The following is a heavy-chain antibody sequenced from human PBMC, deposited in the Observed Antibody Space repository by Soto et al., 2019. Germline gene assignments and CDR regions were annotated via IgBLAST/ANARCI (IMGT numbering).Heavy chain of an antibody. CDR1: GGPISSYY. CDR3: ARDFQYCSGGSCYNGFDP. J-gene: IGHJ5*02. Sequence: QVQLQESGPGLVKPSETLSLTCTVSGGPISSYYWSWIRQPPGEGLEWIGYIYYSGSTNYNPSLKSRDTISVDTSKIQCSLKLSSVTYADTDVYYCARDFQYCSGGSCYNGFDPWGQGTMVTVSS. D-gene: IGHD2-15*01. CDR2: IYYSGST. V-gene: IGHV4-59*01.